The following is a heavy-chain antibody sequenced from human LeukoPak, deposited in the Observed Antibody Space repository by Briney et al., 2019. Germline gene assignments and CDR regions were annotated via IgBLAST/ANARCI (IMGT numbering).Heavy chain of an antibody. CDR1: GFTFSSYA. D-gene: IGHD1-7*01. CDR2: ISGSGGST. J-gene: IGHJ1*01. Sequence: GGSLRLSCAASGFTFSSYAMSWVRQAPGKGLEWVSAISGSGGSTYYADSVKGRFTISRDNTKNTMYMQMNSLRAEDTAVYYCAAGTAAAEYFQHWGQGTLVTVSS. V-gene: IGHV3-23*01. CDR3: AAGTAAAEYFQH.